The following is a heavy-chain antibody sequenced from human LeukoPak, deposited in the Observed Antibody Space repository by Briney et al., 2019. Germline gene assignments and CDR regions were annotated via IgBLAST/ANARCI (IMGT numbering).Heavy chain of an antibody. Sequence: PSETLSLTCAVSGGSISSSNWWSWVRQPPGKGLEWIGEIFHSGSTNYNPSLKSRVTISVDKSKNQFSLKLSSVTAADTAVYYCATLPNYSYGHPYYFDSWGQGTLVTVSS. CDR3: ATLPNYSYGHPYYFDS. D-gene: IGHD5-18*01. CDR1: GGSISSSNW. V-gene: IGHV4-4*02. J-gene: IGHJ4*02. CDR2: IFHSGST.